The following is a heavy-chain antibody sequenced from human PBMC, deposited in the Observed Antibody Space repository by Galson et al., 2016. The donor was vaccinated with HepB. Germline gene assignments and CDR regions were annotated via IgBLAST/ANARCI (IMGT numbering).Heavy chain of an antibody. D-gene: IGHD6-13*01. V-gene: IGHV3-23*01. Sequence: SLRLSCAASEFTFSSYAMGWVRQAPGKGLEWVSCISHNGVGTFYADSVKGRFTISRDNSKNTVYLQMNSLGAEDTAVYYCAKDLWTGQQLAYYFDYWSQGTLVTVSS. J-gene: IGHJ4*02. CDR1: EFTFSSYA. CDR3: AKDLWTGQQLAYYFDY. CDR2: ISHNGVGT.